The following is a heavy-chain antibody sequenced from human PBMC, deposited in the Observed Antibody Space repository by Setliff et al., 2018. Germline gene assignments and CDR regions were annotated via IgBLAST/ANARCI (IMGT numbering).Heavy chain of an antibody. D-gene: IGHD3-10*01. Sequence: SETLSLTCTVSGDSITSSNYYWGWIRQPPGKGLEWIGSIYYSGSTYYNPSLRSRVTISVDISKNQVSLKLSSVTAADTAVYYCARRGYYYGWGDSNAFDIWGQGTMVTVSS. CDR3: ARRGYYYGWGDSNAFDI. V-gene: IGHV4-39*01. CDR1: GDSITSSNYY. CDR2: IYYSGST. J-gene: IGHJ3*02.